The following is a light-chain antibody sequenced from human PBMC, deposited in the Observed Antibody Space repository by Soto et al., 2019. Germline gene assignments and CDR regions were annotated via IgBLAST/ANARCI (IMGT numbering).Light chain of an antibody. V-gene: IGLV6-57*04. Sequence: NFMLTQPHSVSESPGKTLSISCTRSSGSIANNYVQWYQQRPGSAPTTVIYENNQRLSGVPDRFSGSTDGSSSSASLTISGLQTEDEADYYCQSYDSDFVVFVGGTKLTVL. CDR3: QSYDSDFVV. CDR2: ENN. CDR1: SGSIANNY. J-gene: IGLJ2*01.